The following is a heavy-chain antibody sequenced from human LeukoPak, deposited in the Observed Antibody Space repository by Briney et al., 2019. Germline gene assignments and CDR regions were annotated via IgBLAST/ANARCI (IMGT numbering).Heavy chain of an antibody. CDR1: GFTFSSYA. V-gene: IGHV3-30-3*01. CDR2: ISYDGSNK. Sequence: GGSLRLSCAASGFTFSSYAMHWVRQAPGKGLEWVAVISYDGSNKYYADSVKGRFTISRDNSKNTLYLQMNSLRAEDTAVYYCFYGMDVWGQGTTVTVSS. J-gene: IGHJ6*02. CDR3: FYGMDV.